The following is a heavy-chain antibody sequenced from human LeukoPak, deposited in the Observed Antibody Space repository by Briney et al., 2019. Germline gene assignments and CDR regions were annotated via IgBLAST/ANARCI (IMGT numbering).Heavy chain of an antibody. CDR3: ARGLVTAIYAFDI. CDR1: GGSISSGGYY. Sequence: SQTLSLTCTVSGGSISSGGYYWSWIRQHPGKGLEWIGCIYYSGSTYYNPSLKSRVTISVDTSKNQFSLKLSSVTAADTAVYYCARGLVTAIYAFDIWGQGTMVTVSS. J-gene: IGHJ3*02. V-gene: IGHV4-31*03. D-gene: IGHD2-21*02. CDR2: IYYSGST.